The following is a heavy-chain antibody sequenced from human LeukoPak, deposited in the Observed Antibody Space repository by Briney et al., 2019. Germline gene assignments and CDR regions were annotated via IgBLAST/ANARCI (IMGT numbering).Heavy chain of an antibody. D-gene: IGHD6-19*01. Sequence: GASVKVSCKASGYTFSSYAMSWVRQAPGKGLEWVSAISGSGGSTYYADSVKGRFTISRDNSKNTLYLQMNSLRAEDTAVYYCAKAPRGQWLVPFDYRGQGTLVTVSS. CDR3: AKAPRGQWLVPFDY. J-gene: IGHJ4*02. V-gene: IGHV3-23*01. CDR2: ISGSGGST. CDR1: GYTFSSYA.